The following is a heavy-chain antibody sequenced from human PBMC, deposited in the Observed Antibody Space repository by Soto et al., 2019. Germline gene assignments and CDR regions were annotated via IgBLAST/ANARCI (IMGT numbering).Heavy chain of an antibody. CDR1: GYSFTTYW. D-gene: IGHD5-12*01. CDR2: IYPGDSDT. J-gene: IGHJ5*02. Sequence: GESLKISCKGSGYSFTTYWIGWVRQMPGKGLEWMGVIYPGDSDTRYSPSFQGQVTISVDKSTTTAYLQWSSLKASDTAMYYCARNLPVASFNTLDLWGRGTLVTVCS. V-gene: IGHV5-51*01. CDR3: ARNLPVASFNTLDL.